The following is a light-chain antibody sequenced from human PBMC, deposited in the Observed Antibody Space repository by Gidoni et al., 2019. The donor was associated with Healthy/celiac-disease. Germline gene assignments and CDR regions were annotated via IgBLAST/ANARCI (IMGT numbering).Light chain of an antibody. CDR1: QSVSSN. J-gene: IGKJ2*01. CDR3: QQYNNWPPNT. Sequence: EIVMTQSPATLSVSPGERATLSCRASQSVSSNLAWYQQKPGQAPRPLIYGASTRATGIPARFRGSGSGTEFTLTISSLQSEDFAVYYCQQYNNWPPNTFGQGTKLEIK. V-gene: IGKV3-15*01. CDR2: GAS.